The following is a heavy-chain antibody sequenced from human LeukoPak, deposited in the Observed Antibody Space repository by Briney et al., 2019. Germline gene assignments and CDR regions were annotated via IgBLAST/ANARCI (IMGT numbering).Heavy chain of an antibody. CDR1: GFTFSSYA. CDR3: ARRSVAAIDY. D-gene: IGHD2-15*01. CDR2: ISYDGSNK. Sequence: GRSPRLSCAASGFTFSSYAMHWVRQAPGKGLEWVAVISYDGSNKYYADSVKGRFTISRDNSKNTLYLQMNSLRAEDTAVYYCARRSVAAIDYWGQGTLVTVSS. V-gene: IGHV3-30*04. J-gene: IGHJ4*02.